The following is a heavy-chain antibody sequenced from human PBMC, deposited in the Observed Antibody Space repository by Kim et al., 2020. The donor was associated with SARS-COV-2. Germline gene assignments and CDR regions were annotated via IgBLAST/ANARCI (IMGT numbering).Heavy chain of an antibody. V-gene: IGHV3-53*01. D-gene: IGHD3-22*01. Sequence: VKGRSTISRDKSKNTLYLQMNSLRAEDTAVYYCARDYYDSSGYFGYWGQGTLVTVSS. J-gene: IGHJ4*02. CDR3: ARDYYDSSGYFGY.